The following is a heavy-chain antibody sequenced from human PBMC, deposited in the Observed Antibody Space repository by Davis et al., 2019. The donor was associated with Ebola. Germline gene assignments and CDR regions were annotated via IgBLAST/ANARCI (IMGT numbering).Heavy chain of an antibody. CDR3: ARGRGWGYCSSTSCYKGAYYFDY. J-gene: IGHJ4*02. D-gene: IGHD2-2*02. CDR2: INHSGST. CDR1: GGSFSGYY. Sequence: GSLRLSCAVYGGSFSGYYWSWIRQPPGKGLEWIGEINHSGSTNYNPSLKSRVTISVDTSKNQFSLKLSSVTAADTAVYYCARGRGWGYCSSTSCYKGAYYFDYWGQGTLVTVSS. V-gene: IGHV4-34*01.